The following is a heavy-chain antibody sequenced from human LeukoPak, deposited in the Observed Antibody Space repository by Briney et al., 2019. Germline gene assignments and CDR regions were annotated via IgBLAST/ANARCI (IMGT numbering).Heavy chain of an antibody. CDR2: ISSSSYI. CDR1: GFTFSSYS. J-gene: IGHJ4*02. D-gene: IGHD5-24*01. Sequence: GGSLRLSCAASGFTFSSYSMNWVRQAPGKGLEWVSSISSSSYIYYADSVKGRFTISRDNAKNSLYLQMNSLRAEDTAVYYCARRRDGYKGYFDYWGQGTLVTVSS. CDR3: ARRRDGYKGYFDY. V-gene: IGHV3-21*01.